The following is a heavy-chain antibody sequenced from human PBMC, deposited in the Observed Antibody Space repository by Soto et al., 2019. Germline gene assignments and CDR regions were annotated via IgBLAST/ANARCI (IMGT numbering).Heavy chain of an antibody. CDR2: ISGSGGST. D-gene: IGHD4-17*01. CDR1: GFTFSSYA. Sequence: EVQLLESGGGLVQPGGSLRLSCAASGFTFSSYAMSWVRQAPGKGLEWVSAISGSGGSTYYADSVKGRFTISSDNSKNPLYLQMNSLRAEDTAVYYCAKDLANTVTTDYWGQGTLVTVSS. J-gene: IGHJ4*02. V-gene: IGHV3-23*01. CDR3: AKDLANTVTTDY.